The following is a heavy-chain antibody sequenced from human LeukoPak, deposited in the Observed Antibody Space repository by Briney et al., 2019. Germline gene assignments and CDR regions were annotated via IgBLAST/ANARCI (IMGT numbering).Heavy chain of an antibody. D-gene: IGHD3-10*01. V-gene: IGHV1-69*01. CDR3: ARSTMVRGVIIRWFDP. CDR1: GGTFSSYA. J-gene: IGHJ5*02. CDR2: IIPIFGTA. Sequence: SVKVSCKASGGTFSSYAISWVRQAPGQGLEWMGGIIPIFGTANYAQKFQGRVTITADESTSTAYMELSSLRSEDTAVYYCARSTMVRGVIIRWFDPWGQGTLVTVSS.